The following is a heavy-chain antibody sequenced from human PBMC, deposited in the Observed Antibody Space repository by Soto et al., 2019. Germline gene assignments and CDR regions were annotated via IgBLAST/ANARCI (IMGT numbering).Heavy chain of an antibody. J-gene: IGHJ4*02. CDR2: IYWDDDK. D-gene: IGHD1-1*01. Sequence: SGPTLVNPTPTLTLTCTFSGFSPSTSGVGVGLIRQPPGKALEWLELIYWDDDKRYRPSLKSRLTITKDTSNNQVVLTMTNMDPVDTATYYCAHSRNSDVLFDYWGQGTLVTVSS. CDR3: AHSRNSDVLFDY. V-gene: IGHV2-5*02. CDR1: GFSPSTSGVG.